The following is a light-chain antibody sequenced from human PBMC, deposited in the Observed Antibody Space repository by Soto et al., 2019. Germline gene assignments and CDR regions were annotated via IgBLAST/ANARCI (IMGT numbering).Light chain of an antibody. Sequence: EIVLTQSPGTLSLSPGERATLSCRASQSLSSYLAWYQQKPAQAPRLLIYGASSRATGIPDRFSGSGSGTDFPLTISRLEPEDFAVYYCRQYGSSPSYTFGQGTKLEIK. V-gene: IGKV3-20*01. J-gene: IGKJ2*01. CDR1: QSLSSY. CDR2: GAS. CDR3: RQYGSSPSYT.